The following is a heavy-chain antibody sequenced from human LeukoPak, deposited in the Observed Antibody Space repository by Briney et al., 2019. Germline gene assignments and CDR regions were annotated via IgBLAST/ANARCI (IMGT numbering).Heavy chain of an antibody. CDR3: ARGYGPGY. CDR2: IDHRGNT. D-gene: IGHD4-17*01. CDR1: GDSITNTNW. J-gene: IGHJ4*01. V-gene: IGHV4-4*02. Sequence: SETLSLTCAVSGDSITNTNWWNWVRQPPGKGLEWIAEIDHRGNTNYNPSLKSRVTIAADRSKNQFSLQLTSVSAADTAMYYCARGYGPGYWGRGTLVTVSS.